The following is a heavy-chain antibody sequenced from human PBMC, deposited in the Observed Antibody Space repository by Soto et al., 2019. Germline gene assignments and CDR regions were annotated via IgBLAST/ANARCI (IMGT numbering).Heavy chain of an antibody. D-gene: IGHD2-2*01. V-gene: IGHV1-18*01. CDR2: ISAYNGNT. CDR1: GYTFTSYG. CDR3: ARGGSYCSSTSCYVWPFDY. Sequence: QVQLVQSGAEVKKPGASVKVSCKASGYTFTSYGISWVRQAPGQGLEWMGWISAYNGNTNYAQKLQGRVTMTTDTSTSTAYMKLRGLRSDDTAVYYCARGGSYCSSTSCYVWPFDYWGQGTLVTVSS. J-gene: IGHJ4*02.